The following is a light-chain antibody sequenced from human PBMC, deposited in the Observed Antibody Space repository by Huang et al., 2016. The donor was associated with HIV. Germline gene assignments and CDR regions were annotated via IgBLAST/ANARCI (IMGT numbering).Light chain of an antibody. CDR3: QECDTWPRLA. J-gene: IGKJ4*01. CDR1: QSIGNY. V-gene: IGKV3-11*01. Sequence: VVLTQSPATLSLSPGESATISGRASQSIGNYVYWYQQKPGPPPRRLIYEAAKRGTDIPSRFNGNGAGTDFTLTISNLEAEDSAVYYCQECDTWPRLALGGGTKVEIK. CDR2: EAA.